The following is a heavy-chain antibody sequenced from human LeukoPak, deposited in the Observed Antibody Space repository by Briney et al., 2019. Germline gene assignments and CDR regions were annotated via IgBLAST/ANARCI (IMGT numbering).Heavy chain of an antibody. Sequence: SETLSLTCTVSGDSLSTYHWNWVRQPPGKGLEWIGDIYNGGSTNYNPSLESRVTISLDTSKNQFSLKLTSVTAADTAVYYCARDRRHSYGAYLDPWGQGTLVTVSS. CDR1: GDSLSTYH. CDR3: ARDRRHSYGAYLDP. D-gene: IGHD5-18*01. CDR2: IYNGGST. V-gene: IGHV4-59*01. J-gene: IGHJ5*02.